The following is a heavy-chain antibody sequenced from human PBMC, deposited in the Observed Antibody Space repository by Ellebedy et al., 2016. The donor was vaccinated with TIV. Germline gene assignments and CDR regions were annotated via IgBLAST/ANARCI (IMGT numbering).Heavy chain of an antibody. V-gene: IGHV1-3*01. CDR3: ARDVALVRPAASKFDP. CDR2: INAGNGNT. CDR1: GYTVTSYS. J-gene: IGHJ5*02. D-gene: IGHD2-2*01. Sequence: ASVKVSCXASGYTVTSYSMHWVRQAPGQRLEWMGWINAGNGNTQYSQKFQGRVTITRDTSASTDYMELSSLRSEDTAVYYCARDVALVRPAASKFDPWGQGTLFTVSS.